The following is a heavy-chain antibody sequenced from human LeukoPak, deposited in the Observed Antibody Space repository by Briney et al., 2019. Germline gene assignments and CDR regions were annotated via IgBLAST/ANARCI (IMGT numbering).Heavy chain of an antibody. Sequence: SETLSLTCTVSGGSISNKYWSWIRQPAGKGLEWIGRIYTSGSTNYNPSLKSRVTISVDTSKNQFSLKLSSVTAADTAVYYCARESSGWYKDYFDYWGQGTLVTVSS. D-gene: IGHD6-19*01. CDR2: IYTSGST. CDR3: ARESSGWYKDYFDY. CDR1: GGSISNKY. J-gene: IGHJ4*02. V-gene: IGHV4-4*07.